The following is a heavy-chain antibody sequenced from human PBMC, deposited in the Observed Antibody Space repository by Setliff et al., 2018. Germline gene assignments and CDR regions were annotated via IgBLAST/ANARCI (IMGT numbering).Heavy chain of an antibody. CDR2: IYHDGNT. CDR3: ARGLEGEDYFYYMDV. V-gene: IGHV4-4*02. J-gene: IGHJ6*03. Sequence: SETLSLTCAVTGASINSLSWWSWVRQSPGKGLEWIGEIYHDGNTKFNPSVHYNASLKSRLIITRDTSKNQISLKLTSVTAADTAVYYCARGLEGEDYFYYMDVWGKGNTVTVSS. CDR1: GASINSLSW. D-gene: IGHD2-21*01.